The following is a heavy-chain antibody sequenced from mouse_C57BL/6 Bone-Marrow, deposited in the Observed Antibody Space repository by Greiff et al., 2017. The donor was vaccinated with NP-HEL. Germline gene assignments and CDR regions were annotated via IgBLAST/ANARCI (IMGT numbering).Heavy chain of an antibody. J-gene: IGHJ3*01. CDR2: ISDGGSYS. CDR1: GFTFSSYA. CDR3: ARDKALGLGFAY. V-gene: IGHV5-4*01. Sequence: EVKLVESGGGLVKPGGSLKLSCAASGFTFSSYATSWVRQTPEKRLEWVATISDGGSYSYYPANVKGRFTISRDNAKNNLYLQMSHLKSEDTAMYYCARDKALGLGFAYWGQGTLVTVSA. D-gene: IGHD3-3*01.